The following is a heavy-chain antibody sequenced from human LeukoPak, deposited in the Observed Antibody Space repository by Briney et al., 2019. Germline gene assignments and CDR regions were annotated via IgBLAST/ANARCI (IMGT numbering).Heavy chain of an antibody. CDR2: IYWDDDE. V-gene: IGHV2-5*02. J-gene: IGHJ4*02. CDR1: GFSLSTSGVG. Sequence: SGPTLVNPTQTLTLTCTFSGFSLSTSGVGVGWIRQPPGKALEWLAIIYWDDDERHSPSLKSRLTITKDTSKNQVVLTMTNMDPVDTATYYCAHSWRSQGCNGGSCYEFHYWGQGTLVAVSS. CDR3: AHSWRSQGCNGGSCYEFHY. D-gene: IGHD2-15*01.